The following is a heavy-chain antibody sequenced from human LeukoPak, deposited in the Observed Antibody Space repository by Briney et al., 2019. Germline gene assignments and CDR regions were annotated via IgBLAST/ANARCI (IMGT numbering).Heavy chain of an antibody. V-gene: IGHV4-59*01. CDR3: ARVREGYCSGGSCLNFDY. CDR1: GGSISSYY. CDR2: IYYSGST. J-gene: IGHJ4*02. Sequence: SETLSLTCTVSGGSISSYYWSWLRQPPGKGLEWIGYIYYSGSTNYNPSLKSRVTISVDTSKNQFSLKLSSVTAADTAVYYCARVREGYCSGGSCLNFDYWGQGTLVTVSS. D-gene: IGHD2-15*01.